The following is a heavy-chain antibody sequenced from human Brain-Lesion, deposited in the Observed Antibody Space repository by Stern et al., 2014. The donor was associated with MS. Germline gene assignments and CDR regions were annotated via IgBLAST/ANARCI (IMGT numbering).Heavy chain of an antibody. CDR3: ARETSSLWFGELPADY. CDR1: GFTFSSYS. D-gene: IGHD3-10*01. Sequence: EVQLVESGGGLVQPGGSLRLSCAASGFTFSSYSMNWVRQAPGKGLDWVSYITSSSNTIYNADSLKGRFTISRDNAKNSLYLQMNSLRDEDTAVYYCARETSSLWFGELPADYWGQGTLVTVSS. J-gene: IGHJ4*02. CDR2: ITSSSNTI. V-gene: IGHV3-48*02.